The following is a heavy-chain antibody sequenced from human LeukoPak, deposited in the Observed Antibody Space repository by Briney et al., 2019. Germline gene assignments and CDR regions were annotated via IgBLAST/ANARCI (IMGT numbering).Heavy chain of an antibody. Sequence: SVKVSCKASGGTFSSYAISWVRQAPGQGLEWMGRIIPIFGIANYAQKFQGRVTITADKSTNTAYMELSSLRSEDTAVYYCARGWDSSGYYYPLFDYWGQGTVVTVSS. CDR2: IIPIFGIA. D-gene: IGHD3-22*01. J-gene: IGHJ4*02. CDR3: ARGWDSSGYYYPLFDY. CDR1: GGTFSSYA. V-gene: IGHV1-69*04.